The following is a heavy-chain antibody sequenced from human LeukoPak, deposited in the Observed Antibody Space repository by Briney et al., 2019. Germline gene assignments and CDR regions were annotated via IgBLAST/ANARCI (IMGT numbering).Heavy chain of an antibody. V-gene: IGHV4-34*01. CDR2: INHSGST. J-gene: IGHJ3*02. CDR3: ARGHQLLNRGGAFDI. CDR1: GGSFSGYY. Sequence: SETLSLTCAVYGGSFSGYYWSWIRQPPGKGLELIGEINHSGSTNYNPSLKSRVTISVDTSKNQFSLKLSSVTAADTAVYSCARGHQLLNRGGAFDIWGQGTMVTVSS. D-gene: IGHD2-2*01.